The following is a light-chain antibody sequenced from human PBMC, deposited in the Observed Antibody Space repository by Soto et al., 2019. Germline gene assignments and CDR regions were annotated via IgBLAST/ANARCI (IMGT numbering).Light chain of an antibody. CDR1: QSVSSSY. CDR2: GAS. CDR3: HQYDESPWA. J-gene: IGKJ1*01. V-gene: IGKV3-20*01. Sequence: PGERATLSCRASQSVSSSYFAWYQQKPGQAPRLLIYGASSRATGIPDRFSGSGSGTDFTLTISRLEPEDLAVYYCHQYDESPWAFGQGTKVEIK.